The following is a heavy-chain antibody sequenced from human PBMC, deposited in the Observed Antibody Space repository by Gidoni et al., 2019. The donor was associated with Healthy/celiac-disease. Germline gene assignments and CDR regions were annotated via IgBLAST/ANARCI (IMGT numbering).Heavy chain of an antibody. CDR2: ISYDGSTK. CDR1: GFTFSSYA. CDR3: ARDEVPMVRGVIQY. V-gene: IGHV3-30*04. J-gene: IGHJ4*02. Sequence: SGAASGFTFSSYAMHWVRQAPGKGLEWVAVISYDGSTKYYADSVKGRFTISRDNSKNTLYLQMNSLRAEDTAVYYCARDEVPMVRGVIQYCGQGTLVTVSS. D-gene: IGHD3-10*01.